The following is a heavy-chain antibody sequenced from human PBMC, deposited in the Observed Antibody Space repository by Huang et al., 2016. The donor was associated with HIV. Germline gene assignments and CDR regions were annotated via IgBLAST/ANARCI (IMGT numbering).Heavy chain of an antibody. Sequence: QVLLVQSGGGVVQPGGSLGLSCAASGFTFSSYGMHWVRQAPGRGREWVAFIRYYATIKKYADSVKGRFIISRDNSNNTVYLQMNSLKTEDTAVYYCAKRHGVYNDYGENWFDPWGQGTLVTVSS. D-gene: IGHD4-17*01. CDR3: AKRHGVYNDYGENWFDP. CDR2: IRYYATIK. V-gene: IGHV3-30*02. J-gene: IGHJ5*02. CDR1: GFTFSSYG.